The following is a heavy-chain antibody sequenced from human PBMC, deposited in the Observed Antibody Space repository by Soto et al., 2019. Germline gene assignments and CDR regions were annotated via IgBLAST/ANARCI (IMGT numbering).Heavy chain of an antibody. V-gene: IGHV1-69*02. CDR1: GGTFSSYT. J-gene: IGHJ4*02. D-gene: IGHD2-21*02. CDR2: IIPILGIA. Sequence: GASVKVSCKASGGTFSSYTISWVRQAPGQGLEWMGRIIPILGIANYAQHFLGRVTMTRDTSTSTLYMELTSLTSDDTAIYYCARGGHVVVVTAALDYWGQGTLVTVSS. CDR3: ARGGHVVVVTAALDY.